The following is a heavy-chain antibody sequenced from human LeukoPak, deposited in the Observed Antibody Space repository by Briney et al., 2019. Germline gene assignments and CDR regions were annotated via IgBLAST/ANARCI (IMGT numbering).Heavy chain of an antibody. CDR1: GFTFSSYW. D-gene: IGHD2-2*01. CDR3: AREGCSSTSCWSAGGWFDP. V-gene: IGHV3-7*01. J-gene: IGHJ5*02. Sequence: GGSLRLSCAASGFTFSSYWMSWVRQAPGKGLEWVANIKQDGSEKNYVDSVKGRFTISRDNAKNSLYLQMNSLRAEDTAVYYCAREGCSSTSCWSAGGWFDPWGQGTLVTVSS. CDR2: IKQDGSEK.